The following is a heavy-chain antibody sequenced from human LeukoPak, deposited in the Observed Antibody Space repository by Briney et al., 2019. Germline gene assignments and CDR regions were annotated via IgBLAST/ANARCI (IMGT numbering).Heavy chain of an antibody. CDR2: IYYSGST. Sequence: SQTLSLTCTVSGSSISSDDYYWSWILQPPGKGLEWIGYIYYSGSTNYNPSLKSRVTISVDTSKNQFSLKLSSVTAADTAVYYCARDSSYSSGWYSWFDPWGQGTLVTVSS. CDR3: ARDSSYSSGWYSWFDP. D-gene: IGHD6-19*01. J-gene: IGHJ5*02. CDR1: GSSISSDDYY. V-gene: IGHV4-61*08.